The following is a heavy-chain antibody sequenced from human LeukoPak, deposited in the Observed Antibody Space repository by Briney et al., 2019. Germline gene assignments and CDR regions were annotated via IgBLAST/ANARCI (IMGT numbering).Heavy chain of an antibody. Sequence: ASVKVSCKASGYTFTGYYMHWVRQAPGQGLEWMGWTNPNSGGTNYAQKFQGRVTMTRDTSISTAYMELSRLRSDDTAVYYCARDPGGYSSSWYGSEQDYWGQGTLVTVSS. CDR1: GYTFTGYY. D-gene: IGHD6-13*01. J-gene: IGHJ4*02. CDR2: TNPNSGGT. CDR3: ARDPGGYSSSWYGSEQDY. V-gene: IGHV1-2*02.